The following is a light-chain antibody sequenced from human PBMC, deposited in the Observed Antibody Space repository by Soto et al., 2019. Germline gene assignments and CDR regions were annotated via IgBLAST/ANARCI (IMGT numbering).Light chain of an antibody. J-gene: IGKJ1*01. CDR2: GAS. Sequence: DIQMTQSPSSLSASVGDRVTITCRANQDISNYLAWYQQNPGKVPKLLIYGASTLQSGVPSRFSGSGYGTDFTLTISSLQTEDVATYYCQNYNRAPWTFGQGTKVESK. CDR3: QNYNRAPWT. CDR1: QDISNY. V-gene: IGKV1-27*01.